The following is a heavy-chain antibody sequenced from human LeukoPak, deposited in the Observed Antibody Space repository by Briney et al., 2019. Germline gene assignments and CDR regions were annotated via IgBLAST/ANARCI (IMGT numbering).Heavy chain of an antibody. Sequence: ASVKVSCKASGYIFSRYAMHWVRQAPGQRPEWMGWINGGNGDTKYSQKFQGRVTITRDTSASTAYMELSSLRSEDTAVYYCAREEGGSGSSFDYWGQGTLVTVSS. CDR3: AREEGGSGSSFDY. V-gene: IGHV1-3*01. D-gene: IGHD3-10*01. CDR2: INGGNGDT. CDR1: GYIFSRYA. J-gene: IGHJ4*02.